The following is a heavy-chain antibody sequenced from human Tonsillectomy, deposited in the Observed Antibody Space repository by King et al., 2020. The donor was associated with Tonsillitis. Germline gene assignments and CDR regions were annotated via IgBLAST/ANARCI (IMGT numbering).Heavy chain of an antibody. D-gene: IGHD2-15*01. CDR1: GCIFGDYY. V-gene: IGHV3-11*05. J-gene: IGHJ1*01. CDR3: ARVLCGGSCTNCDL. Sequence: QLVQSGGGLVKPGGALRLPCAASGCIFGDYYMSWIRQAPGKGREWVSYISSSSIYINYADSVKGRFPISRDNAKNTLYLQMNSLRAEDTAVYYGARVLCGGSCTNCDLWGQRTLVSVPS. CDR2: ISSSSIYI.